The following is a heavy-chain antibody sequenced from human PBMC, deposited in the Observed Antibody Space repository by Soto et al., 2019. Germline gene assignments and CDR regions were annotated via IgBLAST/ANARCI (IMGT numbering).Heavy chain of an antibody. CDR3: ARGGGYCSSTSCYAVNYYYYYMDV. V-gene: IGHV4-34*01. Sequence: QVQLQQWGAGLLKPSETLSLTCAVYGGSFSGYYWSWIRQPPGKGLEWIGEINHSGSTNYNPSLKSRVPLSVDTSKNQFSLKLSSVTAADTAVYYCARGGGYCSSTSCYAVNYYYYYMDVWGKGTTVTVSS. J-gene: IGHJ6*03. D-gene: IGHD2-2*01. CDR1: GGSFSGYY. CDR2: INHSGST.